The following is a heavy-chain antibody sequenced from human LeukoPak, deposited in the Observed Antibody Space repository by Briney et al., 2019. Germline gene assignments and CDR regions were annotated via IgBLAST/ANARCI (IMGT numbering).Heavy chain of an antibody. V-gene: IGHV3-23*01. J-gene: IGHJ4*02. CDR1: GFPLSNYA. Sequence: GGSLRLSCVASGFPLSNYAMSWVRQVPGKGLEWVSATSSSDDGTYYADSVRGRFTISRDNSKNTLYLQMNRLRVEDAALYYCARAPVTSCRGAFCYPFDYWGQGILVTVSS. CDR3: ARAPVTSCRGAFCYPFDY. D-gene: IGHD2-21*01. CDR2: TSSSDDGT.